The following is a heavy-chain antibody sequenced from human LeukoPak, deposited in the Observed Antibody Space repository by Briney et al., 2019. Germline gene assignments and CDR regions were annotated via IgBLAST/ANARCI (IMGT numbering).Heavy chain of an antibody. Sequence: NPSQTLSLTCTVSGAYISDDYYYWSWIRQPPGKGLEWIGSIYVTENTYYNPSLKSRLTISVDTSKIQFSLRMNSVTAADTAVYYCWRVFLGYCASTCSALHFDPWGQGTLVTVSS. CDR3: WRVFLGYCASTCSALHFDP. V-gene: IGHV4-31*03. CDR1: GAYISDDYYY. D-gene: IGHD2-8*01. J-gene: IGHJ5*02. CDR2: IYVTENT.